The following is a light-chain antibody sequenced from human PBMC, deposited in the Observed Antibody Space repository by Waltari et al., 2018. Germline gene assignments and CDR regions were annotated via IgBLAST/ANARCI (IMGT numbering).Light chain of an antibody. J-gene: IGLJ1*01. CDR1: SSDVGGYNH. CDR2: DVT. V-gene: IGLV2-14*01. CDR3: NAYTSTGTYV. Sequence: QSALTQPASVSGSPGQSIAISCTGTSSDVGGYNHVHWFQQHPGRAPKPMIPDVTNRPSGVSSRSSGPKSGNTASPTISGLQAEDEADYYCNAYTSTGTYVFGSGTKVTVL.